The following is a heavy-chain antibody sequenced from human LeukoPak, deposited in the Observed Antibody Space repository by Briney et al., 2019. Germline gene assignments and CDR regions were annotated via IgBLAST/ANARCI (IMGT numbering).Heavy chain of an antibody. CDR2: ISSSGSTI. D-gene: IGHD1-26*01. V-gene: IGHV3-48*03. Sequence: GGSLRLSCAASGFTFSSYEMNWVRQAPGKGLEWVSYISSSGSTIYYADSVKGRFTISRDNAKNSLYLQMNSLRAEDTAVYYCARGRIWEDYYYYMDVWGKGTTVTISS. CDR1: GFTFSSYE. J-gene: IGHJ6*03. CDR3: ARGRIWEDYYYYMDV.